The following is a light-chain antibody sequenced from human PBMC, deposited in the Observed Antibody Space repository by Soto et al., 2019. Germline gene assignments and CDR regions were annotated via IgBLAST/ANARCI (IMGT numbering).Light chain of an antibody. V-gene: IGKV1-5*03. CDR2: KAS. Sequence: DIQMTQFPSTLSASVGDRVTITCRASESIRSWLAWYQQKPGKAPKILIYKASTLQSGVTSRFTGSGDGTENTLTLSTMQPDKFVRVDSKRYSVFPRTFGGGTKVESK. J-gene: IGKJ4*01. CDR1: ESIRSW. CDR3: KRYSVFPRT.